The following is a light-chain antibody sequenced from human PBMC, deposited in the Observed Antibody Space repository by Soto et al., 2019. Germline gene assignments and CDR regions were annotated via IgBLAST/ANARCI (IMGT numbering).Light chain of an antibody. J-gene: IGLJ2*01. V-gene: IGLV1-47*01. CDR1: GSNIGNNF. CDR3: ATWDDSVRGLI. Sequence: QAVVTQPPSASGTPGQKVTISCSVSGSNIGNNFVDWYQQLPGAAPKPLIYRNNQRPAGVPDRVSGSKSGTSASLAISGLRSDDEADYYCATWDDSVRGLIFGGGTKLTVL. CDR2: RNN.